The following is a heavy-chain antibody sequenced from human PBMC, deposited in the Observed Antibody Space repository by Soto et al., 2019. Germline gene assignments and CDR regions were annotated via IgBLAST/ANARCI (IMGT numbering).Heavy chain of an antibody. D-gene: IGHD6-19*01. V-gene: IGHV1-69*08. CDR2: IIPILGIA. CDR3: ARDGSEAGNFDY. J-gene: IGHJ4*02. Sequence: QVQLVQSGAEVKKPGSSVKVSCKASGGTFSSYTISWVRQAPGQGLEWMGRIIPILGIANYAQKFQGRVTITADKSTSTAYMELSSLRSEDTAVYYCARDGSEAGNFDYWGQGTLVTVSS. CDR1: GGTFSSYT.